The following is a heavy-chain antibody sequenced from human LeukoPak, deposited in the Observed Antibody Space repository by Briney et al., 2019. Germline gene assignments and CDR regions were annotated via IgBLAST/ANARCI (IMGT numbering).Heavy chain of an antibody. D-gene: IGHD2/OR15-2a*01. CDR2: ISYDGNSK. CDR1: GFTFSTYV. V-gene: IGHV3-30*03. CDR3: ARVIISTKYYSGMVV. Sequence: GGSLRLSCAGSGFTFSTYVIHWVRQTPGKGLEWAALISYDGNSKYYADSVKGRFTISRDNSKNTVYLQMDSLRPEDTAVYYCARVIISTKYYSGMVVWGQGTTVTVSS. J-gene: IGHJ6*02.